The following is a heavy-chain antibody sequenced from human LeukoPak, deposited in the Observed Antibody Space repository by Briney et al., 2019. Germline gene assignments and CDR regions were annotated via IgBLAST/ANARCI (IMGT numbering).Heavy chain of an antibody. Sequence: ASVKVSCKASRYTFTGYYMHWVRQAPGQGLEWMGWINPNSGGTNYAQKFQGRVTMTRDTSISTAYMELSRLRSDDTAVYYCATAVVPAAIRSYYMDVWGKGTTVTVSS. CDR2: INPNSGGT. D-gene: IGHD2-2*01. J-gene: IGHJ6*03. V-gene: IGHV1-2*02. CDR1: RYTFTGYY. CDR3: ATAVVPAAIRSYYMDV.